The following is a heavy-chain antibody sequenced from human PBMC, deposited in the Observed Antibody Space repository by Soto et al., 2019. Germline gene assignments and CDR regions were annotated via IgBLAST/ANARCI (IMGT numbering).Heavy chain of an antibody. V-gene: IGHV3-23*01. Sequence: GGSLRLSCAASGFTFSSYAMSWARQAPGKGLEWVSSIGVSSDAYYADSVKGRFTISRDNSRNTLYLQMNSLKAEDTALYYCAKNYFFDSWGQGTLVTVSS. CDR2: IGVSSDA. CDR1: GFTFSSYA. J-gene: IGHJ4*02. CDR3: AKNYFFDS.